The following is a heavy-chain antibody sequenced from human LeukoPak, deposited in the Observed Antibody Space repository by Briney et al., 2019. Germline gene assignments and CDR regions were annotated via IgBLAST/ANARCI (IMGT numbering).Heavy chain of an antibody. CDR2: IIPIFGTA. D-gene: IGHD6-13*01. CDR1: GGTFSSYA. V-gene: IGHV1-69*13. Sequence: ASVKVSCKASGGTFSSYAISWVRQAPGQGLEWMGGIIPIFGTANYAQKFQGRVTITADESTSTAYMELSSLRSEDTAVYYCARGPGIAAADAFDYWGQGTLVTVSS. CDR3: ARGPGIAAADAFDY. J-gene: IGHJ4*02.